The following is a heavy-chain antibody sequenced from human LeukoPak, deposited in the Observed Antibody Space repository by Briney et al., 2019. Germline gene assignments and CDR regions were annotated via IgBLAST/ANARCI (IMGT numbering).Heavy chain of an antibody. Sequence: PSETLSLTCTVSGGSISSYYWSWIRQPPGKGLEWIGYIYYSGSTNYNPSLKSRVTISVDTSKNQFFLKLSSVTAADTAVYYCARHGSTAAGTIDYWGQGTLVTVSS. CDR2: IYYSGST. V-gene: IGHV4-59*08. CDR1: GGSISSYY. CDR3: ARHGSTAAGTIDY. D-gene: IGHD6-13*01. J-gene: IGHJ4*02.